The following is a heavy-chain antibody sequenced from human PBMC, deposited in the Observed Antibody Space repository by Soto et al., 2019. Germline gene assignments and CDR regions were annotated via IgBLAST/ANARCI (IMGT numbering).Heavy chain of an antibody. J-gene: IGHJ4*02. D-gene: IGHD2-15*01. V-gene: IGHV4-30-4*01. CDR2: IYYSGST. Sequence: QVELQESGPGLAKPSQTLSLTCTVSGGSISSGDYYWSWIRQPPGKGLEWIGYIYYSGSTYYNPSLMSRVTISLDTSKNQSSLKLSSVTAADTAVYYCARCASSCSLGFWGQGTLVTVSS. CDR1: GGSISSGDYY. CDR3: ARCASSCSLGF.